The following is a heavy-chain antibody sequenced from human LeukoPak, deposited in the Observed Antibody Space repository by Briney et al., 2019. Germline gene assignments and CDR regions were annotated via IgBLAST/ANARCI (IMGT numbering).Heavy chain of an antibody. CDR3: ARGRSTTTIFDY. Sequence: PGGSLRLSCAASGFTVSSLFMSWVRQAPGKGLQFVSLITGGGGTQYADSVEGRFTISRDNSKNTLFLQMNSLRVEDTAVYYCARGRSTTTIFDYWGQGTLVTDSS. CDR1: GFTVSSLF. CDR2: ITGGGGT. D-gene: IGHD5-24*01. J-gene: IGHJ4*02. V-gene: IGHV3-53*01.